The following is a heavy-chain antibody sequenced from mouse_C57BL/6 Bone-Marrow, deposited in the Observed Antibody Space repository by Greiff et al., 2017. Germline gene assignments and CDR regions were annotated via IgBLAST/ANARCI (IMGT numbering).Heavy chain of an antibody. Sequence: EVKLVESGEGLVKPGGSLKLSCAASGFTFSSYAMSWVRQPPEKRLEWVAYISSGGDYIYYADTVKGRFTISRDNARNTLDLQMSSLKSEDTAMYYCTRERGYGSSPDYFDYWGQGTTLTVSS. D-gene: IGHD1-1*01. CDR1: GFTFSSYA. CDR2: ISSGGDYI. CDR3: TRERGYGSSPDYFDY. V-gene: IGHV5-9-1*02. J-gene: IGHJ2*01.